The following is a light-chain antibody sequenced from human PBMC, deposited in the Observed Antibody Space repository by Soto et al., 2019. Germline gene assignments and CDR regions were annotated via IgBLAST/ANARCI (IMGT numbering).Light chain of an antibody. J-gene: IGKJ1*01. V-gene: IGKV1-5*01. CDR1: QGVGVW. CDR2: DAS. Sequence: IQMTQSPSTLSASVGEKVTITCRASQGVGVWLAWYQQKPGKVPKLLISDASGLQKGVPSRFNGSGSGTEFTLSINSLQSEDFATYYCQQHGIYSWTFGQGTRVEIK. CDR3: QQHGIYSWT.